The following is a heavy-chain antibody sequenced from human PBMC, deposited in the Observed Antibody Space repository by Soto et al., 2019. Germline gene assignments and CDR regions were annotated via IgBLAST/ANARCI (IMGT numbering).Heavy chain of an antibody. CDR2: IYYSGST. J-gene: IGHJ6*02. CDR1: GYSISSSNW. D-gene: IGHD3-10*01. Sequence: PSETLSLTCAVSGYSISSSNWWGWIRQPPGKGLEWIGYIYYSGSTYYNPSLKSRVTMSVDTSKNQFSLKLSSVTAVDTAVYYCARNPLYYYGSGSIPYYYYGMDVWGQGTTVTVS. V-gene: IGHV4-28*01. CDR3: ARNPLYYYGSGSIPYYYYGMDV.